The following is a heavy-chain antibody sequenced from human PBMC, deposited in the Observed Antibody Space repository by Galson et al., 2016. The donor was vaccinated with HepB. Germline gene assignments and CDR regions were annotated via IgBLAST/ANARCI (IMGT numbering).Heavy chain of an antibody. CDR3: ARDDYFRLGY. D-gene: IGHD3-16*01. J-gene: IGHJ4*02. CDR1: GFIFNVYN. CDR2: ITSSSDTM. V-gene: IGHV3-48*02. Sequence: SLRLSCAASGFIFNVYNMNWARQAPGKGLEWIAWITSSSDTMSYADSVKGRFIISRDNAKNSMYLEMNSLRDEDTAVYYCARDDYFRLGYWGQGTLVTVSS.